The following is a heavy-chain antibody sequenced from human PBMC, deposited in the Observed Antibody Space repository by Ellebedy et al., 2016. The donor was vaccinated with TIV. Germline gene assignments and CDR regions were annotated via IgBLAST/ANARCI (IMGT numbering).Heavy chain of an antibody. CDR2: IDWDEDT. CDR3: AREDGEYSYGLDS. V-gene: IGHV2-70*11. CDR1: GFSLSTSGMC. D-gene: IGHD4-17*01. J-gene: IGHJ4*02. Sequence: SGPTLVKPTETLTLTCTFSGFSLSTSGMCINWIRQSPGKALEWLARIDWDEDTDYSTSLQTRLTTSKDRSRNQVVLTMTNIDADDSGMYFCAREDGEYSYGLDSWGQGILVTVSS.